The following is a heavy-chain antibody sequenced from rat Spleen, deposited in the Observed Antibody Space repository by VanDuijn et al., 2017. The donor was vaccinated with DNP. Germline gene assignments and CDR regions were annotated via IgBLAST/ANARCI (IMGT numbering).Heavy chain of an antibody. CDR1: GYSITSSYR. V-gene: IGHV3-3*01. D-gene: IGHD1-7*01. CDR2: INSAGST. J-gene: IGHJ2*01. Sequence: EVQLQESGPGLVKPSQSLSLTCSVTGYSITSSYRWNWIRKFPGNKLEWMGYINSAGSTNYNPSLKSRISITRDTSKNQFFLQVNSVTTEDTATYYCARWVWYFDYWGQGIMVTVSS. CDR3: ARWVWYFDY.